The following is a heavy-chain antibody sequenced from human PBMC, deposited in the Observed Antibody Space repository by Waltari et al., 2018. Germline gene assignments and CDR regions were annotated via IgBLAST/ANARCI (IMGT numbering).Heavy chain of an antibody. CDR2: IYHSGST. Sequence: QVQLQESGPGLAKPSETLSLTCAVSGYSISSGYYWGWIRQPPGKGLEWIGSIYHSGSTYYNPSLKSRVTISVDTSKNQFSLKLSSVTAADTAVYYCARDSRYSSGWYYFDYWGQGTLVTVSS. V-gene: IGHV4-38-2*02. D-gene: IGHD6-19*01. J-gene: IGHJ4*02. CDR3: ARDSRYSSGWYYFDY. CDR1: GYSISSGYY.